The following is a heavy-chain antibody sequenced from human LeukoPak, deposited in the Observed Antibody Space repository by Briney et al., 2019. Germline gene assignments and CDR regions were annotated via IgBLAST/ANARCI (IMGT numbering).Heavy chain of an antibody. D-gene: IGHD2-15*01. CDR2: MNAETGNT. V-gene: IGHV1-8*01. CDR1: GYTFINND. Sequence: ASVKVSCKASGYTFINNDIDWVRQAPGQGLEWMGWMNAETGNTGYAQKFQGRVTMTRDTSISTAYMELTSLRSEDTAVYYCARGAGSGGRDWFDPWGQGTLVTVSS. CDR3: ARGAGSGGRDWFDP. J-gene: IGHJ5*02.